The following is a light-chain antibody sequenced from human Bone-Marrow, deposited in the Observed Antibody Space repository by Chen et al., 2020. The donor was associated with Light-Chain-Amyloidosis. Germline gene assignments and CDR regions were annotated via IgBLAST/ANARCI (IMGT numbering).Light chain of an antibody. V-gene: IGKV3D-20*01. CDR3: QQYGSAPFT. CDR1: ESVSSNY. CDR2: DAS. Sequence: EIVLTQSPATLSLSPGERATLSCGDSESVSSNYVAWYQVRPGLAPRLVIYDASRRATGIPDRVSSSGSGRDFTLTIRRREHEDSAIYYCQQYGSAPFTFGPGAKV. J-gene: IGKJ3*01.